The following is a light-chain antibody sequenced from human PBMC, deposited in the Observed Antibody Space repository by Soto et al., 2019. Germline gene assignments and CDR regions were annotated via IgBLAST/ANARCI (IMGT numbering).Light chain of an antibody. CDR2: VGTGGIVG. V-gene: IGLV9-49*01. CDR1: SGYSNYK. CDR3: GADHGSGSNFVV. J-gene: IGLJ2*01. Sequence: QLVLTQPPSASASLGASVTLTCTLSSGYSNYKVDWYQQRPGKGPRFVMRVGTGGIVGSKGDGIPDRFSVLGSGLNRYLTINNIQEEDESDYHCGADHGSGSNFVVFGGGTQLTVL.